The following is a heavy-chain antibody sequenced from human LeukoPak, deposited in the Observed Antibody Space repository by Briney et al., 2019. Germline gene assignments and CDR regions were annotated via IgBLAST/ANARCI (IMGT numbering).Heavy chain of an antibody. J-gene: IGHJ6*02. CDR2: IIPIFGTA. CDR3: ASSVVVVVAALTPYYYYGMDV. V-gene: IGHV1-69*13. Sequence: SVKVSCKASGGTFSSYAISWVRQAPGQGLEWMGGIIPIFGTANHAQKFQGRVTITADESTSTAYMELSSLRSEDTAVYYCASSVVVVVAALTPYYYYGMDVWGQGTTVTVSS. CDR1: GGTFSSYA. D-gene: IGHD2-15*01.